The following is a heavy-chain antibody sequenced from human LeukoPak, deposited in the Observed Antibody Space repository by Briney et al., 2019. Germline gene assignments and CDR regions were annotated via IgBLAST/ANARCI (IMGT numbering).Heavy chain of an antibody. CDR1: GYSFTFYW. V-gene: IGHV5-51*01. CDR2: IYPGDSDT. Sequence: GESLKISCKGSGYSFTFYWIGWVRQMPGKGLEWMGIIYPGDSDTRYSPSFQGQVTISADKSISTAYLQWSSLKASDTAMYFCARANYYDTSGPNAFDIWGQGTMVTVSS. J-gene: IGHJ3*02. CDR3: ARANYYDTSGPNAFDI. D-gene: IGHD3-22*01.